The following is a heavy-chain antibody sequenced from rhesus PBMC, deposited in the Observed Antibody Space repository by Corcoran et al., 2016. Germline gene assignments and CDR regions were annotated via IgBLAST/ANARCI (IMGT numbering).Heavy chain of an antibody. CDR2: IYGSSTST. V-gene: IGHV4S10*01. CDR3: ASRIVGATNFDY. D-gene: IGHD1-44*02. Sequence: QVQLQESGPGVVKPSETLSLTCAVSGGSISDSYRWSWIRQPPGKGLEWIGYIYGSSTSTTYNPSLKSRVTLSVDTSKNQFSLKLSSVTAADTAVYYCASRIVGATNFDYWGQGVLVTVSS. J-gene: IGHJ4*01. CDR1: GGSISDSYR.